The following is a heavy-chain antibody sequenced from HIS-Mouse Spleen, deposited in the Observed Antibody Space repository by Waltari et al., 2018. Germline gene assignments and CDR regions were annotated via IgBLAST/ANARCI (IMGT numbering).Heavy chain of an antibody. Sequence: QVQLQQGGAGLLKPSETLALTWAGYGRSLGGFYRLWTRPPPGKGLEWIGEINHSGSTNYNPSLKSRVTISVDTSKNQFSLKLSSVTAADTAVYYCARGPLGPDAFDIWGQGTMVTVSS. CDR3: ARGPLGPDAFDI. V-gene: IGHV4-34*01. CDR1: GRSLGGFY. J-gene: IGHJ3*02. CDR2: INHSGST.